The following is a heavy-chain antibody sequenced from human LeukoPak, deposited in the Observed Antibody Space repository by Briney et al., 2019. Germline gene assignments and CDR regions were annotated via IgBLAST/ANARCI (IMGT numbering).Heavy chain of an antibody. CDR3: ARNTAMVTEAFDI. CDR2: ISGSGGST. V-gene: IGHV3-23*01. Sequence: PGGSLRLSCAASGFTFSSYAMSWVRQAPGKGLEWVSAISGSGGSTYYADSVKGRFTISRDNAKNSLYLQMNSLRAEDTAVYYCARNTAMVTEAFDIWGQGTMVTVSS. CDR1: GFTFSSYA. J-gene: IGHJ3*02. D-gene: IGHD5-18*01.